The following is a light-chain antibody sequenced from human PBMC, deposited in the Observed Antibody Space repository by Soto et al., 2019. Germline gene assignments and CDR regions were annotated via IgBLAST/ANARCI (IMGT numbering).Light chain of an antibody. Sequence: DIVLTQSPGTLSLSPGERATLSCRASQSVSSNHLAWYQQTPGQAPRLLIYGASPRATGIPARCSGSGSGTEFSLTISSLQSEDFAVYYCQQYNNWTPWTFGQGT. CDR2: GAS. CDR1: QSVSSN. CDR3: QQYNNWTPWT. V-gene: IGKV3-15*01. J-gene: IGKJ1*01.